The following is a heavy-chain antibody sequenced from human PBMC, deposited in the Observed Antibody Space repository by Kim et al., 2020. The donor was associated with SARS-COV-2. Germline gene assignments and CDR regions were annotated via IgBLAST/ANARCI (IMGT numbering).Heavy chain of an antibody. CDR3: ARRGREYYMDV. CDR2: IRNSGDNT. J-gene: IGHJ6*03. V-gene: IGHV3-23*01. Sequence: GGSLRLSCAPSGFTFSSFGMSWVRQAPGKGLEWVSAIRNSGDNTYHADSVKGRFTTSRDNSKNTLYLQMNSLRAEDTATYYCARRGREYYMDVWCKGTTVTVSS. CDR1: GFTFSSFG. D-gene: IGHD3-16*01.